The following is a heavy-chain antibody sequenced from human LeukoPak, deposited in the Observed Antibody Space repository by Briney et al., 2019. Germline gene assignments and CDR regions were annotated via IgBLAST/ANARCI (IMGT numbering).Heavy chain of an antibody. CDR2: IYYSGST. Sequence: PSETLSLTCTVSGGSISSYYWSWIRQPPGKGLEWIGYIYYSGSTNYIPSLKSRVTISVDTSKNQFSLKLSSVTAADTAVYYCARGGYDILTGSGFFDYWGQGTLVTVSS. CDR1: GGSISSYY. D-gene: IGHD3-9*01. CDR3: ARGGYDILTGSGFFDY. J-gene: IGHJ4*02. V-gene: IGHV4-59*01.